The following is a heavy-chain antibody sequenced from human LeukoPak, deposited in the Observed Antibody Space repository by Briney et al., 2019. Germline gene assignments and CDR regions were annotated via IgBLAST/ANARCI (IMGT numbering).Heavy chain of an antibody. CDR1: GFTFSSYS. Sequence: GGSLRLSCAASGFTFSSYSMHWVRQATGKGLEWVSAIGTAGDPYYPGSVKGRFTISRENAKNSLYLQVNSLRAGDTAVYYCARETWGSFDYWGQGTLVTVSS. CDR2: IGTAGDP. D-gene: IGHD7-27*01. CDR3: ARETWGSFDY. J-gene: IGHJ4*02. V-gene: IGHV3-13*05.